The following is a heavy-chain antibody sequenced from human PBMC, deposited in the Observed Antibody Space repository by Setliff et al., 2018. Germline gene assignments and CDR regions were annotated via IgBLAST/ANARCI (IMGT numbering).Heavy chain of an antibody. D-gene: IGHD3-22*01. V-gene: IGHV5-51*01. CDR1: GYSFTSHW. J-gene: IGHJ3*02. CDR3: ARLTSYYDSSGLNAFDS. CDR2: IYPDDSDT. Sequence: GESLKISCQGSGYSFTSHWIAWVRQRHGKGLEWMGIIYPDDSDTRCSPSFQGQVTISADKSISTAYLQWCSLKASDTAMYYCARLTSYYDSSGLNAFDSWGHGQMVTVSS.